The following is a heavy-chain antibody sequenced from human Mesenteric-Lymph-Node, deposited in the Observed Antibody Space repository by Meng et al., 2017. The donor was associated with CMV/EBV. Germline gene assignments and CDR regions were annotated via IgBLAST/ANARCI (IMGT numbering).Heavy chain of an antibody. Sequence: SETLSLTCTVSGGSIYTSGHFWAWIRQSPGKGLEWIGSIYYSGTTHYNPSLESRVTMSVDTSKNQISLKVTSVTAADTAVYFCARDLFDYYSLGRLGTMDFWGQGTMVTVSS. J-gene: IGHJ3*01. V-gene: IGHV4-39*07. CDR3: ARDLFDYYSLGRLGTMDF. D-gene: IGHD3-10*01. CDR1: GGSIYTSGHF. CDR2: IYYSGTT.